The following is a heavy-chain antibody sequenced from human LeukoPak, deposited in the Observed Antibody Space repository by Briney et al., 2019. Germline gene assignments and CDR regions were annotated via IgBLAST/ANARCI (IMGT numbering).Heavy chain of an antibody. V-gene: IGHV1-69*01. CDR2: IIPIFGTA. CDR1: GGTFSSYA. CDR3: ARDWKDVGATTDYYMDV. D-gene: IGHD1-26*01. J-gene: IGHJ6*03. Sequence: ASVKVSCKASGGTFSSYAISWVRQAPGQGLEWMGGIIPIFGTANYAQKFQGRVTITADESTSTAYMELSSLRSEDTAVYYCARDWKDVGATTDYYMDVWGKGTTVTVSS.